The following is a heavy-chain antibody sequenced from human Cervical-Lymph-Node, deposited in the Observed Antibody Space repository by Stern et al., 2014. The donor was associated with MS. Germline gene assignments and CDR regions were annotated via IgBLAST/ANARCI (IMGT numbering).Heavy chain of an antibody. V-gene: IGHV1-18*01. CDR2: ISAHNGDT. CDR3: AREGYSPSPSVPTALTYSDY. D-gene: IGHD5-12*01. CDR1: GYTFTNYG. Sequence: QVQLVQSGAEVKEPGASVKVSCKSSGYTFTNYGVSWVRQAPGQGLEWMGWISAHNGDTKYAQKFQGRVTVTTDSSTSTAYMEVRSLTSDDTAVYYCAREGYSPSPSVPTALTYSDYWGQGTLVIVSS. J-gene: IGHJ4*02.